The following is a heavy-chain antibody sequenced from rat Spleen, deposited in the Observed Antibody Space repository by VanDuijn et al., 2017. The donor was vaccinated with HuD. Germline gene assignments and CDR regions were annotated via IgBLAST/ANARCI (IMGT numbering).Heavy chain of an antibody. Sequence: EVQLVESGGGLVQPGRSLKLSCAASGFTFSNYGMAWVRQTPTKGLEWVASISYDGSSTYYRDSVKGRFTVSRDNAKSTLYLQMDSLRSEDTATYYCAMGAAIEDWGQGVMVTVSS. CDR2: ISYDGSST. D-gene: IGHD1-2*01. V-gene: IGHV5-29*01. CDR1: GFTFSNYG. CDR3: AMGAAIED. J-gene: IGHJ2*01.